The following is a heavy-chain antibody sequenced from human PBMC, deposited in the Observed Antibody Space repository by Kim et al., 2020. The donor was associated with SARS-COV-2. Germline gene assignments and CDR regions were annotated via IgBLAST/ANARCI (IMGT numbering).Heavy chain of an antibody. CDR2: IYYSGST. CDR3: ARDGELRYFDLSYYYYGMDV. V-gene: IGHV4-39*07. J-gene: IGHJ6*02. Sequence: SETLSLTCTVSGGSISSSSYYWGWIRQPPGKGLEWIGSIYYSGSTYYNPSLKSRVTISVDTSKNQFSLKLSSVTAADTAVYYCARDGELRYFDLSYYYYGMDVWGQGTTVTVSS. CDR1: GGSISSSSYY. D-gene: IGHD3-9*01.